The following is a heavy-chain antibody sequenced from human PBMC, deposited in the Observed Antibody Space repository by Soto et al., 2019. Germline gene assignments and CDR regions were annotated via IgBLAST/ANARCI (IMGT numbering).Heavy chain of an antibody. CDR2: ISFNGGDT. J-gene: IGHJ4*02. CDR1: GLPFSRFA. D-gene: IGHD4-4*01. V-gene: IGHV3-64D*06. CDR3: VKDGEVTFSGWFFDY. Sequence: GGSLRLSCSASGLPFSRFAIHWVRQAPGKGLVYVSGISFNGGDTYHADSVKGRFSISRDNSKNTVYLQMSSLRAEDTAVYYCVKDGEVTFSGWFFDYWGQGTPVTVSS.